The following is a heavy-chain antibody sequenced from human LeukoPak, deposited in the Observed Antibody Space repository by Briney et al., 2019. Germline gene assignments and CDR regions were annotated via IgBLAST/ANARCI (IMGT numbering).Heavy chain of an antibody. CDR2: FDPEDGET. Sequence: ASVNVSCKVSGYTLTELSMHWVRQAPGKGLEWMGRFDPEDGETIYAQKFQGRVTMTEDTSTDTAYMDLSSLRSEGTAMYYCATVVAVATFDYWGQGTLVTVSS. D-gene: IGHD6-19*01. CDR1: GYTLTELS. CDR3: ATVVAVATFDY. J-gene: IGHJ4*02. V-gene: IGHV1-24*01.